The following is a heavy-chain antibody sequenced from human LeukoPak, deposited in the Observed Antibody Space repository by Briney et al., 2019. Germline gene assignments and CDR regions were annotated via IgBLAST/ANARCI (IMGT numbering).Heavy chain of an antibody. CDR3: ARPSGAVVPAAILDYYYYYGMDV. J-gene: IGHJ6*02. Sequence: ASVKVSCKASGYTFTSYDINWVRQATGQGLEWMGWMNPNSGNTGYAQKFQGRVTMTRNTSISTAYMELSSLRSEDTAVYYCARPSGAVVPAAILDYYYYYGMDVWGQGTTVTVSS. D-gene: IGHD2-2*02. CDR2: MNPNSGNT. V-gene: IGHV1-8*01. CDR1: GYTFTSYD.